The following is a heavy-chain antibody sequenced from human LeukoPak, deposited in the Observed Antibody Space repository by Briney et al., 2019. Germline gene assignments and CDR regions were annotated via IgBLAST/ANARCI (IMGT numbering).Heavy chain of an antibody. Sequence: SETLSLTRAVYGGSFSGYYWSWIRQPPEKGLEWVGEINHSGSTNSNPSLKSRVTVSVDTSKNQFSLKLSSVTAADTAVYYCARGGGNLLPYFDPKYYYYMDVWGKGTTVTVSS. CDR3: ARGGGNLLPYFDPKYYYYMDV. V-gene: IGHV4-34*01. CDR2: INHSGST. CDR1: GGSFSGYY. D-gene: IGHD3-9*01. J-gene: IGHJ6*03.